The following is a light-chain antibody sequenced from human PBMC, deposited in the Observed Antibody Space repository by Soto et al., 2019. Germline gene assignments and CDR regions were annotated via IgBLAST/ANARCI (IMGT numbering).Light chain of an antibody. CDR3: QQYNNWWT. V-gene: IGKV3-15*01. Sequence: EIVMTQSPATLSVSPGERDTLSCRASQSVSNNLAWYQKKPGQAPRLIIYGASTRATGIPARFSGSGSGTEFTLTISSLQSEDFAVYYCQQYNNWWTFGQGTKVEIK. CDR1: QSVSNN. J-gene: IGKJ1*01. CDR2: GAS.